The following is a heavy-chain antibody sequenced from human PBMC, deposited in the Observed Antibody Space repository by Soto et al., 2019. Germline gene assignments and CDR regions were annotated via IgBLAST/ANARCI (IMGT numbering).Heavy chain of an antibody. D-gene: IGHD5-12*01. CDR1: GDSVSSVGFH. CDR2: IYNGGST. CDR3: AKGEMATIRNSFDP. V-gene: IGHV4-30-4*01. Sequence: LSLTCTVSGDSVSSVGFHWAWLRRPPGKGLEWIGYIYNGGSTYYRPSLESRMHMSLDATRNHYSLRAEDTAIYYCAKGEMATIRNSFDPWGQGTLVTVSS. J-gene: IGHJ5*02.